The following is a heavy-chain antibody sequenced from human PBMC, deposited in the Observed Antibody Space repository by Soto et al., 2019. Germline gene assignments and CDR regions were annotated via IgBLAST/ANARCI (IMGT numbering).Heavy chain of an antibody. D-gene: IGHD1-26*01. CDR1: GYTFTSYD. V-gene: IGHV1-8*01. CDR2: MNPNSGNT. J-gene: IGHJ4*02. Sequence: QVQLVQSGAEVKKPGASVKVSCKASGYTFTSYDINWVRQATGQGLEWMGWMNPNSGNTGYVQKFQGRVTMTRNTSISTAYMELSSLRSEDTDVYYCARVRSVGAKFDYWGQGTLVTVSS. CDR3: ARVRSVGAKFDY.